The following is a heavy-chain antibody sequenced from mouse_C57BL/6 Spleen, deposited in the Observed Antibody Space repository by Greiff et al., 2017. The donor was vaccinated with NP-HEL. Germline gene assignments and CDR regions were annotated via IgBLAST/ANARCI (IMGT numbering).Heavy chain of an antibody. V-gene: IGHV1-69*01. CDR1: GYTFTSYW. CDR2: IDPSDSYT. J-gene: IGHJ2*01. Sequence: VKLQQPGAELVMPGASVKLSCKASGYTFTSYWMHWVKQRPGQGLEWIGEIDPSDSYTNYNQKFKGKSTLTVDKSSSTAYMQLSSLTSEDSAVYYCARSYSNYDYFDYWGQGTTLTVSS. D-gene: IGHD2-5*01. CDR3: ARSYSNYDYFDY.